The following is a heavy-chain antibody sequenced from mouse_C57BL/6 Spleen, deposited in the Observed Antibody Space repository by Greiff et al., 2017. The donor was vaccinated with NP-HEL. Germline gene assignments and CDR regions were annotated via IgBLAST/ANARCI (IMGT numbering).Heavy chain of an antibody. V-gene: IGHV5-6*01. CDR3: ARHDYDVENYFDY. J-gene: IGHJ2*01. CDR2: ISSGGSYT. Sequence: EVQRVESGGDLVKPGGSLKLSCAASGFTFSSYGMSWFRQTPDTRLEWVATISSGGSYTYYPDSVKGRFTISRDNAKNTLYLQMSSLKSEDTAMYYCARHDYDVENYFDYWGQGTTLTVSS. D-gene: IGHD2-4*01. CDR1: GFTFSSYG.